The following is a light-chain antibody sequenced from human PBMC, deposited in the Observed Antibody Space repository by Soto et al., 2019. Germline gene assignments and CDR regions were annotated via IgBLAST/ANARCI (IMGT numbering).Light chain of an antibody. J-gene: IGLJ2*01. CDR1: SSDVGGYNY. CDR3: GSYAASASFVV. CDR2: EVY. Sequence: QSALTQPPSASGSPGQSVTISCTGTSSDVGGYNYVSWYQHHPDKAPKLIIYEVYKRPSGVPDRFSGSKSGNTASLTVSGLQAEDVAEYSCGSYAASASFVVCGGGTKVTVL. V-gene: IGLV2-8*01.